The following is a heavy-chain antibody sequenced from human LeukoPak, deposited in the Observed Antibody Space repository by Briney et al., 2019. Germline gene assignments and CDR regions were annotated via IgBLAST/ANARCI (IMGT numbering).Heavy chain of an antibody. D-gene: IGHD6-13*01. Sequence: GGSLRLSCAASGFTVSSNYMSWVRQAPGKGLEWVSVIYSGGSTYYADSVRGRFTISRDNSKNTLYLQMNSLRAEDTAVYYCARVSSWYFDYWGQGTLVTVSS. CDR3: ARVSSWYFDY. CDR1: GFTVSSNY. CDR2: IYSGGST. J-gene: IGHJ4*02. V-gene: IGHV3-53*01.